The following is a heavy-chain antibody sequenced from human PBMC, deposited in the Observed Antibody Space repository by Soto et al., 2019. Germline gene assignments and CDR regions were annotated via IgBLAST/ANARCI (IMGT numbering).Heavy chain of an antibody. Sequence: QVQLVESGGGVVQPGRSLRLSCAASGFTFSTYGMHWVRQAPGKGLEWVAVMSYDGSIKYYADSVRGRFTISRDNSKNTLYLQMNSLRVEDTAVYYCAKGGGSYYRHPRIDHWGQGTLLTVSS. V-gene: IGHV3-30*18. CDR1: GFTFSTYG. D-gene: IGHD1-26*01. J-gene: IGHJ4*02. CDR2: MSYDGSIK. CDR3: AKGGGSYYRHPRIDH.